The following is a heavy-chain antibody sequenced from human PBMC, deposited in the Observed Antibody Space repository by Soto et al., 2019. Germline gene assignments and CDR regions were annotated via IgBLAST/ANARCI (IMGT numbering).Heavy chain of an antibody. CDR1: GYTFTSYG. Sequence: GASVKVSCKASGYTFTSYGISWVRQAPGQGLEWMGWISAYNGNTNYAQKLQGRVTMTTDTSTSTAYMELRSLRSDDTAVYYCATRAQCSSTSCYLPDYWGQGTLVTVSS. V-gene: IGHV1-18*01. J-gene: IGHJ4*02. D-gene: IGHD2-2*01. CDR2: ISAYNGNT. CDR3: ATRAQCSSTSCYLPDY.